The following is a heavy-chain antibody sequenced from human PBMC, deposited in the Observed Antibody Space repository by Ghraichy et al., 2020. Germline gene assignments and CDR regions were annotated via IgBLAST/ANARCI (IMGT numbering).Heavy chain of an antibody. CDR3: AINYGDYVEDYYYYYGMDV. V-gene: IGHV4-34*01. D-gene: IGHD4-17*01. Sequence: SQTLSLTCAVYGGSFSGYYWSWIRQPPGKGLEWIGEINHSGSTNYNPSLKSRVTISVDTSKNQFSLKLSSVTAADTAVYYCAINYGDYVEDYYYYYGMDVWGQGTTVTVSS. J-gene: IGHJ6*02. CDR2: INHSGST. CDR1: GGSFSGYY.